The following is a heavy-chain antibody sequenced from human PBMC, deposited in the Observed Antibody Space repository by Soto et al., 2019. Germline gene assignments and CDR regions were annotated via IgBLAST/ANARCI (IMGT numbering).Heavy chain of an antibody. V-gene: IGHV3-74*01. Sequence: GGSLRLSCAASGFTLSAYWIHWVRQAPGEGLVWVSRINSDGSTTNYADSVTGRFTISRDNAKSTVHLQMNSLTAEDTAVYYCARVEKYYDFWGGYYVFVYWGQGSLVTVSS. CDR2: INSDGSTT. D-gene: IGHD3-3*01. CDR1: GFTLSAYW. J-gene: IGHJ4*02. CDR3: ARVEKYYDFWGGYYVFVY.